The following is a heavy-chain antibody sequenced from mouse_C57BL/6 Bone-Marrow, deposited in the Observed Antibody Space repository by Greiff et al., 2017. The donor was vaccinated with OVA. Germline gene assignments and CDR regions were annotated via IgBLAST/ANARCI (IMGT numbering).Heavy chain of an antibody. CDR3: ARHGSSPWYFDV. CDR1: GYTFTSYW. D-gene: IGHD1-1*01. J-gene: IGHJ1*03. V-gene: IGHV1-69*01. CDR2: IDPSDSYT. Sequence: QVQLQQPGAELVMPGASVKLSCKASGYTFTSYWMHWVKQRPGQGLEWIGEIDPSDSYTNYNQKFKGKSTLTVDKSSSTAYMQLSSLTSEDSEVYYCARHGSSPWYFDVWGTGTTVTVSS.